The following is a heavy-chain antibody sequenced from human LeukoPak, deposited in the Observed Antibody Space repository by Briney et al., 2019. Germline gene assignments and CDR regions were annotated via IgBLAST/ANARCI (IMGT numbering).Heavy chain of an antibody. CDR2: IYYSGST. J-gene: IGHJ4*02. CDR1: GDSISNNNYY. CDR3: ARQSMAAARPEGFDY. V-gene: IGHV4-39*01. Sequence: SETLSLTCSVSGDSISNNNYYWGWIRQPPGKGLEWIGSIYYSGSTYYNPSLKSRVTISVDTSKNQFSLKLSSVTAADTAVYYCARQSMAAARPEGFDYWGQGTLVTVSS. D-gene: IGHD6-13*01.